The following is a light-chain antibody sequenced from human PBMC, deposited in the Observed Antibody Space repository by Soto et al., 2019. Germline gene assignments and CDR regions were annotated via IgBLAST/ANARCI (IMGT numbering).Light chain of an antibody. CDR1: QALNTR. Sequence: EIVLTQSPATLSAFPGDRVTLSCRASQALNTRLAWYQHKPGQAPRLLIYLTSNRAAGVPARFSAWGSETDFTLTISDVEPEDFAVYYCQQYNNWPYTFGQGTKLEIK. J-gene: IGKJ2*01. CDR3: QQYNNWPYT. CDR2: LTS. V-gene: IGKV3D-11*01.